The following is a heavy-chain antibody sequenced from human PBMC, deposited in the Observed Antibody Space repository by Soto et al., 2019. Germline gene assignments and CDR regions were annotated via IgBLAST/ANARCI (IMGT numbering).Heavy chain of an antibody. D-gene: IGHD4-17*01. J-gene: IGHJ6*02. CDR2: IKSKPNGGTT. V-gene: IGHV3-15*01. CDR1: GFTFSNSW. CDR3: TTDPGHSYGYYTPDYYYYGMDV. Sequence: EVQLVESGGGLVKPGGSLRLSCAASGFTFSNSWMSWVRQAPGKGLEWVGRIKSKPNGGTTEYGAPGKGRFTISRDDSKNTLYLQMNSQKTEDTDVYYCTTDPGHSYGYYTPDYYYYGMDVWGQGTTVTVSS.